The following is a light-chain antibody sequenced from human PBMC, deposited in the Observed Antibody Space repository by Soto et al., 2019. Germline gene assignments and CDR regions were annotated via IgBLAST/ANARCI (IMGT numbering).Light chain of an antibody. Sequence: QAVVTQEPSLTVSPGGTVTLTCASSTGAVSSGYYPNWFQQKPGQAPRSLIYTTTIRHSWTPARFSGSLLGGKAALTLSGVQPEDEAEYYCLLFYGGAWVFGGGTKLTVL. CDR1: TGAVSSGYY. J-gene: IGLJ3*02. V-gene: IGLV7-43*01. CDR3: LLFYGGAWV. CDR2: TTT.